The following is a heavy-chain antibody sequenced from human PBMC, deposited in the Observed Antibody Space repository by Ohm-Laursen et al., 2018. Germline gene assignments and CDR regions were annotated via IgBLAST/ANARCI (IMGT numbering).Heavy chain of an antibody. CDR1: GGSISSSSYH. Sequence: SETLSLTCTVSGGSISSSSYHWGWIRQPPGKGLEWIGSTYSSGTTYYTPSLRTRVTVSVDTSKNQFSLKLNSVTAADTAVYYCARQDDYIWGSYQDWGQGALVTVSS. V-gene: IGHV4-39*01. J-gene: IGHJ4*02. CDR2: TYSSGTT. CDR3: ARQDDYIWGSYQD. D-gene: IGHD3-16*02.